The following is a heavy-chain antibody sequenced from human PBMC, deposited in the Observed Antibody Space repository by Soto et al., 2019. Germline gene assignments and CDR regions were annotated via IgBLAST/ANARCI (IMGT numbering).Heavy chain of an antibody. CDR2: IWYDGSNK. J-gene: IGHJ4*02. CDR3: ARVSEGGSYYGGLDY. D-gene: IGHD1-26*01. Sequence: QVQLVESGGGVVQPGRSLRLSCAASGFTFSSYGMHWVRQAPGKGLEWVAVIWYDGSNKYYADSVKGRFTISRDNSKKTLHLQMNSLRAEDTAVYYCARVSEGGSYYGGLDYWGQGTLVTVSS. CDR1: GFTFSSYG. V-gene: IGHV3-33*01.